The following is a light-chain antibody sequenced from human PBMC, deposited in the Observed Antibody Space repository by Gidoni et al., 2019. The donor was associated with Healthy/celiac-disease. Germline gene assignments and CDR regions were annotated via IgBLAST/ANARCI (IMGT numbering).Light chain of an antibody. CDR1: QDISNY. J-gene: IGKJ3*01. V-gene: IGKV1-33*01. Sequence: DIQMTQSPSSLSASVGDRVTITCQASQDISNYLNWYQQKPGKAPKLLIYDASNLETGVPSRFSGSGSGTDSTFTISSLQPEDIATYYCQQYDNRLTFGPGTKVDIK. CDR2: DAS. CDR3: QQYDNRLT.